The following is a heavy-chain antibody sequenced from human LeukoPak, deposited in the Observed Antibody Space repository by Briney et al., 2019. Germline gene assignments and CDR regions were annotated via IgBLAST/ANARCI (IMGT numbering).Heavy chain of an antibody. D-gene: IGHD2-21*02. Sequence: SETLSLTCTVSGGSISSYYWSWIRQTAGKGLEWIGRIYTSGSTNYNPSLKSRVTMSVDTSKNQFSLKLSSVTAADTAVYYCARGFAYCGGDCRDAFDIWGQGTMVTVSS. CDR2: IYTSGST. J-gene: IGHJ3*02. V-gene: IGHV4-4*07. CDR3: ARGFAYCGGDCRDAFDI. CDR1: GGSISSYY.